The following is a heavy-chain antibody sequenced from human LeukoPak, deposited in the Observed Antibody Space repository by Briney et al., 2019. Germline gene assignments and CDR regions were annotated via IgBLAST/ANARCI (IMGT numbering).Heavy chain of an antibody. CDR3: AKDTGRRFGESRAFDY. Sequence: GASVKVSCKASGYTFTSYYMHWVRQAPGQGLEWMGIINPSGGSTSYAQKFQGRVTMTRDTSTSTVYMELSSLRAEDTALYYCAKDTGRRFGESRAFDYWGQGTLVTVSS. V-gene: IGHV1-46*01. CDR2: INPSGGST. CDR1: GYTFTSYY. J-gene: IGHJ4*02. D-gene: IGHD3-10*01.